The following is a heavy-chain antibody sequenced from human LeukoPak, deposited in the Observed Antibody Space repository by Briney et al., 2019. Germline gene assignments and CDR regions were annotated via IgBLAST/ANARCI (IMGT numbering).Heavy chain of an antibody. CDR1: GFTVSSNY. V-gene: IGHV3-66*01. CDR3: ARDYYDSSGNWFDP. CDR2: IYSGGST. J-gene: IGHJ5*02. Sequence: GGSPRLSCAASGFTVSSNYMSWVRQAPGKGLEWVSVIYSGGSTYYADSVKGRFTISRDNSKNTLYLQMNSLRAEDTAVYYCARDYYDSSGNWFDPWGQGTLVTVSS. D-gene: IGHD3-22*01.